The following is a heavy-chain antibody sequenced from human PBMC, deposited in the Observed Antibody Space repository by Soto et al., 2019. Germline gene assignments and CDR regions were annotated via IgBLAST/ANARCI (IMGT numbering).Heavy chain of an antibody. J-gene: IGHJ4*02. V-gene: IGHV2-5*01. CDR1: GFSLSTSGVG. CDR3: AHKGNVGTYYDFWSGYFQFDY. CDR2: IYWNDDK. D-gene: IGHD3-3*01. Sequence: SGPTLVNPTQTLTLTCTFSGFSLSTSGVGVGWIRQPPGKALEWLALIYWNDDKRYSPSLKSRLTITKDTSKNQEVLTMTNMDPVDTATYYCAHKGNVGTYYDFWSGYFQFDYWGQGTLVTVSS.